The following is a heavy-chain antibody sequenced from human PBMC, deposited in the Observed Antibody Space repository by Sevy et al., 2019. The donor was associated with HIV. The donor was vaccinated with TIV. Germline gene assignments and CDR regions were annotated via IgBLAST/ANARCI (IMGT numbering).Heavy chain of an antibody. CDR2: FYSTGST. Sequence: SETLSLTCTVSGGSISSSSYFWGWIRQPPGKGLEWIGSFYSTGSTAYNPSLRSRVTVSADTSTNQFSLRLTSVIATDTAVYYCAAPRDSGWYEGTGGYFDLWGRCTLVTVSS. CDR3: AAPRDSGWYEGTGGYFDL. CDR1: GGSISSSSYF. V-gene: IGHV4-39*01. J-gene: IGHJ2*01. D-gene: IGHD6-19*01.